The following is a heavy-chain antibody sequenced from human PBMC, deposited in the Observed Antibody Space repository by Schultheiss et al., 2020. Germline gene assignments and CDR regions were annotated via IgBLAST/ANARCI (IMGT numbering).Heavy chain of an antibody. CDR1: GGSFSSHY. CDR3: ARGPGIVVSGTSYF. J-gene: IGHJ3*01. Sequence: SETLSLTCAVYGGSFSSHYWSWIRQPPGKGLEWIGEINHSGSTTYNPSLQSRVTISVDTSKNQFSLRLNSVTAADTAVYYCARGPGIVVSGTSYFWGQGTMVTV. CDR2: INHSGST. D-gene: IGHD6-19*01. V-gene: IGHV4-34*01.